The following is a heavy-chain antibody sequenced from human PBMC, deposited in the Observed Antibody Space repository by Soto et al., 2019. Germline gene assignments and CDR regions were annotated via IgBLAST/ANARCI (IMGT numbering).Heavy chain of an antibody. CDR2: ISYDGSNK. Sequence: QVQLVESGGGVVQPGRSLRLSCAASGFTFSSYAMHWVRQAPGKGLEWVAVISYDGSNKYYADSVKGRFTISRDNSKKHLDLQKNHLRGEEKGGYLLGREVGFRWPQLEPFDYWGQGTLVTVSS. CDR1: GFTFSSYA. CDR3: GREVGFRWPQLEPFDY. V-gene: IGHV3-30-3*01. J-gene: IGHJ4*02. D-gene: IGHD2-15*01.